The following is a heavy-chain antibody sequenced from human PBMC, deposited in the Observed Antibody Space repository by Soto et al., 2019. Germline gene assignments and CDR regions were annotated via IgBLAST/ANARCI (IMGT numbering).Heavy chain of an antibody. D-gene: IGHD2-2*01. CDR1: GYTFTSYD. CDR3: ARGLRYCISTSCYSFDP. Sequence: QVQLVQSGAEVKKPGASVKVSCKASGYTFTSYDINWVRQATGQGLEWMGWMNPNSGNTGYAQKFQGRVTMTRNTSISIAYMELSSLRSEDTAVYYCARGLRYCISTSCYSFDPWGQGTLVTVSS. CDR2: MNPNSGNT. V-gene: IGHV1-8*01. J-gene: IGHJ5*02.